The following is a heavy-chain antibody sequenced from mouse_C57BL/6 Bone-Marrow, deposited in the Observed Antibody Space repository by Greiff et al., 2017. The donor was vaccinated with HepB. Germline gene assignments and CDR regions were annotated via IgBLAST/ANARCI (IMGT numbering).Heavy chain of an antibody. V-gene: IGHV2-6-1*01. Sequence: VKLVESGPGLVAPSQRLSITCTVSGFSLTSYGVHWVRQPPGKGLEWLVVIWSDGSTTYNSALKSRLSISKDNSKSQVFLKMNSLQTDDTAMYYCARHEDSSGYAMDYWGQGTSVTVSS. D-gene: IGHD3-2*02. CDR3: ARHEDSSGYAMDY. CDR2: IWSDGST. J-gene: IGHJ4*01. CDR1: GFSLTSYG.